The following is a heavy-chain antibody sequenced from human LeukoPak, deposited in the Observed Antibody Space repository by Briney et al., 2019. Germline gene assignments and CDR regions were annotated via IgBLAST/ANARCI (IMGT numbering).Heavy chain of an antibody. Sequence: GGSLRLSCAASGFTFSSYSMNWVRQAPGKGLEWVSAFSGSGGSTYYADSVKGRFTISRDNSKNTLYLQMNSLRAEDTAVYYCANEPFLEWLVGYYWGQGTLVTVSS. CDR2: FSGSGGST. D-gene: IGHD3-3*01. V-gene: IGHV3-23*01. CDR3: ANEPFLEWLVGYY. CDR1: GFTFSSYS. J-gene: IGHJ4*02.